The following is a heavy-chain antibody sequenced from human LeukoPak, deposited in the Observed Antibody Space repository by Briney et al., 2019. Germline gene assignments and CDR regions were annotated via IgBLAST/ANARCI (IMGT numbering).Heavy chain of an antibody. CDR3: ARGLLTQSTVTLGY. CDR2: INTDETRT. Sequence: GGSLRLSCAASGFTFSSYWMHWVRQAPGKGLLWVSRINTDETRTNYADSVKGRFTISRDNAKNTLYLQMDSLSAEDTAVYYCARGLLTQSTVTLGYWGQGTLVTVSS. V-gene: IGHV3-74*01. CDR1: GFTFSSYW. J-gene: IGHJ4*02. D-gene: IGHD4-17*01.